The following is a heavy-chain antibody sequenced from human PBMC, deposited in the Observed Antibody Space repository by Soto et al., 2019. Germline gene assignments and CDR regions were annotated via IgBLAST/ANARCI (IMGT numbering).Heavy chain of an antibody. V-gene: IGHV3-15*01. D-gene: IGHD6-13*01. Sequence: EVQLVESGGGLVKPGGSLRLSCAASGFTFSNAWMSWVRQAPGKGLEWVGRIKSKTDGGTTDYAAPVKGRFTISRDDSKNTLYLQMNSLKTEDTAVYYCTTWYGGSWYNSEGAEYFQHWGQGTLVTVSS. CDR2: IKSKTDGGTT. J-gene: IGHJ1*01. CDR3: TTWYGGSWYNSEGAEYFQH. CDR1: GFTFSNAW.